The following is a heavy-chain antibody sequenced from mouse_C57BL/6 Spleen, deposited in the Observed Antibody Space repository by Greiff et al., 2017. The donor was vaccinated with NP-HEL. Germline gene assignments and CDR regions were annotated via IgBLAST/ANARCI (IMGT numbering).Heavy chain of an antibody. CDR2: INYDGSST. V-gene: IGHV5-16*01. Sequence: EVKLMESEGGLVQPGSSMTLSCTASGFTFSDYYMAWVRQVPEKGLEWVANINYDGSSTYSLDSLKSRFIISRDNAKNILYLQRSSRKSEDTATYYCAREGGSLRGYFDYWGQGTTLTVS. CDR1: GFTFSDYY. CDR3: AREGGSLRGYFDY. J-gene: IGHJ2*01.